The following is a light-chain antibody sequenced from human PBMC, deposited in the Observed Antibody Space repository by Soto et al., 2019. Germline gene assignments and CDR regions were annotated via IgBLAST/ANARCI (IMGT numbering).Light chain of an antibody. V-gene: IGKV1-5*03. CDR2: NAS. Sequence: DIQMTQSPSTLSASVGDRVTITCRASQSISNLLAWYQQKPGKAPKLLIYNASSLESGVPSRFSGSGSGTEFTLTISSLQPDDFATYYCQQYNSYWTFGQGTKVEIK. CDR3: QQYNSYWT. CDR1: QSISNL. J-gene: IGKJ1*01.